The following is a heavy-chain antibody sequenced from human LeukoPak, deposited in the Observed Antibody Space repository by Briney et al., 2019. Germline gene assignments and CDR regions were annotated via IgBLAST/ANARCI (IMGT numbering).Heavy chain of an antibody. J-gene: IGHJ4*02. V-gene: IGHV3-15*01. Sequence: GGSLRLSCAASGFTFSNAWMRWVRQAPGKGLEWVGLIKSKTDGGTTDYAAPVKGRFTISRDDPKNTLYLQMNSLKTEDTAVYYCTWSGSHFDYWGQGTLVTVSS. D-gene: IGHD1-26*01. CDR2: IKSKTDGGTT. CDR1: GFTFSNAW. CDR3: TWSGSHFDY.